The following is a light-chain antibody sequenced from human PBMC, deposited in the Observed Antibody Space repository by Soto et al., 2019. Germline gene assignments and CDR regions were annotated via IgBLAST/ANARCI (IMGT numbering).Light chain of an antibody. J-gene: IGKJ1*01. Sequence: DIVMTQSPDSLAVSLGERATINCKSSQSVLYSSNNKNYLAWYQQKPGQPPKLLIYWDSTRETGVPDRFSGSGSATGFTLTINTLQAEDVAVYYCQQYYRAPWTFGQGTKVEVK. CDR1: QSVLYSSNNKNY. CDR2: WDS. V-gene: IGKV4-1*01. CDR3: QQYYRAPWT.